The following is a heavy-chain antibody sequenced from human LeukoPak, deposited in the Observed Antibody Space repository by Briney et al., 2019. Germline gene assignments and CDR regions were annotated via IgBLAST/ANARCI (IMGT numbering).Heavy chain of an antibody. Sequence: GASVKVSCKASGYTFTGYYMHWVRQAPGQGLEWMGWINPNSGGTNYARKFQGWVTMTRDTSISTAYMELSRLRSDDTAVYYCARAPRSTGDFFDYWGPGTLVTVSS. D-gene: IGHD7-27*01. CDR3: ARAPRSTGDFFDY. V-gene: IGHV1-2*04. CDR1: GYTFTGYY. J-gene: IGHJ4*02. CDR2: INPNSGGT.